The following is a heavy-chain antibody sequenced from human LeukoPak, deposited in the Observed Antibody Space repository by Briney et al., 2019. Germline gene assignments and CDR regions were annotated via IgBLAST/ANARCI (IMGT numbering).Heavy chain of an antibody. V-gene: IGHV4-39*07. CDR2: MHYSGNFYSGSA. CDR3: AREFSWSGFFDY. J-gene: IGHJ4*02. Sequence: SQTLSLTCTVSGGSISSGDYYWSWIRQPPGKGLEWIGSMHYSGNFYSGSAYYNPSLRSRVTISVDTSQNQFSLKVNSVTAADTAVYYCAREFSWSGFFDYWGQGTLVTVSS. CDR1: GGSISSGDYY. D-gene: IGHD3-3*01.